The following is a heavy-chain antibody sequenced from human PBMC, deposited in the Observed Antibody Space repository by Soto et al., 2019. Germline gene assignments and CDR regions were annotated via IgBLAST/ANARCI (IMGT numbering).Heavy chain of an antibody. V-gene: IGHV4-39*01. D-gene: IGHD7-27*01. CDR2: IYYSGST. CDR1: GGSISSSSYY. CDR3: ARQLGILDAFDI. J-gene: IGHJ3*02. Sequence: SEALSLTCTVSGGSISSSSYYWGWIRQPPGKGLEWIGSIYYSGSTYYNPSLKSRVTISVDTSKNQFSLKLSSVTAADTAVYYCARQLGILDAFDIWGQGTMVTVSS.